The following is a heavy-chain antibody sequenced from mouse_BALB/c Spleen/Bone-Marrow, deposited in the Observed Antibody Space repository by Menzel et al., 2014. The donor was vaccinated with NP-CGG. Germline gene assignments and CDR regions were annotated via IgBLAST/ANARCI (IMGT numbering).Heavy chain of an antibody. V-gene: IGHV7-3*02. Sequence: EVMLVESGGGLVQPGGSLRLSCATSGFTFTDYYMNWVRQPPGKALEWLGFIRNKANGYTTEYSASVKSRFTISRDNSQNILYLQMNTLRADDSATYYCVRDKGRVFFDYWGQGTTLTGTS. CDR2: IRNKANGYTT. CDR1: GFTFTDYY. J-gene: IGHJ2*01. CDR3: VRDKGRVFFDY.